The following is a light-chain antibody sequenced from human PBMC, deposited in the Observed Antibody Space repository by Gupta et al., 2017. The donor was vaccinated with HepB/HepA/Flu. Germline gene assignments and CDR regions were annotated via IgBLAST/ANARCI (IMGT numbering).Light chain of an antibody. CDR2: GAS. Sequence: ELVMTQSPATLSVSPGERATLSCRASQSVSSNLAWYQQKPGQAPRLLIYGASTRATGIPARFSGSGSGTEFTLTISSLQSEDFAVYYCQQHNNWPPLTFGGGTKVEIK. CDR3: QQHNNWPPLT. J-gene: IGKJ4*01. CDR1: QSVSSN. V-gene: IGKV3-15*01.